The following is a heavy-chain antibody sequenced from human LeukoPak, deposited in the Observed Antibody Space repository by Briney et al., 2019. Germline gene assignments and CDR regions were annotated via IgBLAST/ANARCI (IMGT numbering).Heavy chain of an antibody. V-gene: IGHV1-2*02. J-gene: IGHJ4*02. CDR3: ARGYYGGNPTLFDY. Sequence: ASVKVSCEASGYTFTGYYMHWVRQAPGQGLEWMGWINPNSGGTNYAQKFQGRVTMTRDTSISTAYMELSRLRSDDTAVYYCARGYYGGNPTLFDYWGQGTLVTVSS. CDR1: GYTFTGYY. CDR2: INPNSGGT. D-gene: IGHD4-23*01.